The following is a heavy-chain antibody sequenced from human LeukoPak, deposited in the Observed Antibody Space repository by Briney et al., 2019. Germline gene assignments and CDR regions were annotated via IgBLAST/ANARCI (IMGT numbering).Heavy chain of an antibody. CDR1: GFTFSTYG. D-gene: IGHD4-11*01. J-gene: IGHJ4*02. V-gene: IGHV3-33*01. CDR3: ARVSDYSNYFDF. CDR2: IWYDGSTK. Sequence: QPGGSLRLSCAASGFTFSTYGMHWVRQAPGKGLEWVAIIWYDGSTKYYAESVKGRFTISRDNSQNMLYLQMNSLRAEDTAVYYCARVSDYSNYFDFWGQGTLVTVSS.